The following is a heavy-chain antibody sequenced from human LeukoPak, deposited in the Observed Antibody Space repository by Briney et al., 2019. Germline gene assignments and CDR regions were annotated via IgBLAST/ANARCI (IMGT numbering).Heavy chain of an antibody. V-gene: IGHV4-59*11. CDR3: ARDSHSLRWYL. Sequence: SETLSLTCSVSGGSFRDHYWSWLRQPPGKGLEWIGYISDWGTTTYSLSLKGRVSISMDTSKNQFSLKVISVTAADTAVYYCARDSHSLRWYLWGRGTLVTVSS. J-gene: IGHJ2*01. CDR2: ISDWGTT. D-gene: IGHD3-10*01. CDR1: GGSFRDHY.